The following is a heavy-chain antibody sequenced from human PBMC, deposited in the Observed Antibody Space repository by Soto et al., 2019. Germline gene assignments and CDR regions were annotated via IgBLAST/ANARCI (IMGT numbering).Heavy chain of an antibody. Sequence: PETLPLSYTVSGGSISGYYWSWIRQPPGKGLEWIGYMYNTGSTVYNPSFKSRVTISVDTSKNQFSLKLNSVTAADTAVYYCARDLWGYCGTDCYPLDVWGQGTTVT. CDR2: MYNTGST. D-gene: IGHD2-21*02. J-gene: IGHJ6*02. CDR1: GGSISGYY. CDR3: ARDLWGYCGTDCYPLDV. V-gene: IGHV4-59*01.